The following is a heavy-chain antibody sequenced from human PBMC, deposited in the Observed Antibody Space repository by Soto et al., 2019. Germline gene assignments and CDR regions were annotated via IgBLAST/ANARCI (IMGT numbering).Heavy chain of an antibody. CDR3: ARGNCSGGSCYPGAFDI. J-gene: IGHJ3*02. Sequence: SETLSLTCTVSGGSISSGGYYWSWIRQHPGKGLEWIGYIYYSGSTCYNPSLKSRVTISVDTSKNQFSLKLSSVTAADTAVYYCARGNCSGGSCYPGAFDIWGQGTMVTVSS. CDR2: IYYSGST. CDR1: GGSISSGGYY. D-gene: IGHD2-15*01. V-gene: IGHV4-31*03.